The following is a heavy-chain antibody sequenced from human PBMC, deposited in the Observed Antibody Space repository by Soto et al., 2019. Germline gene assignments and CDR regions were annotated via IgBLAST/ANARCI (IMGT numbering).Heavy chain of an antibody. J-gene: IGHJ5*02. D-gene: IGHD2-2*01. Sequence: GGSLRLSCVGSGFSFSSYGIHWVRQAPGKGLEWVGVITYDGGYKYYADSVKGRFTISRDNSKNTLYLQMNSLRAEDTAVYYCAKDNCISTSCYRLYNWFDPWGQGTLVTVSS. CDR2: ITYDGGYK. CDR3: AKDNCISTSCYRLYNWFDP. CDR1: GFSFSSYG. V-gene: IGHV3-30*18.